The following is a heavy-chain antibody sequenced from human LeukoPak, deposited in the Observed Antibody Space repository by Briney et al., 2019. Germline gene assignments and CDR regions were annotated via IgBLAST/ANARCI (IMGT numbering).Heavy chain of an antibody. Sequence: GGSLRLSCAASGFTFDDYAMHWVRQAPGKGLEWVSLISWDGGSTYYADSVKGRFTNYRDNSKNSLYLQMNSLRAEDTALYYCAKDIVSGSYGLGFDYWGQGTLVTVSS. CDR1: GFTFDDYA. J-gene: IGHJ4*02. V-gene: IGHV3-43D*03. CDR3: AKDIVSGSYGLGFDY. CDR2: ISWDGGST. D-gene: IGHD1-26*01.